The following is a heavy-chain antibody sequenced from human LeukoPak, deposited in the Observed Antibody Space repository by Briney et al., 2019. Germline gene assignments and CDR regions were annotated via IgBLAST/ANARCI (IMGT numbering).Heavy chain of an antibody. Sequence: GGSLRLSCAASGFTFSNYWMSWVRQAPGKGLEWVANIKQDGSEKYYVDSVKGRFTISRDNAKNSLYLQMSSLRAEDTAVYYCARDVLVSTTPGIDYWGQGTLVTVSS. D-gene: IGHD2-15*01. CDR3: ARDVLVSTTPGIDY. V-gene: IGHV3-7*04. CDR2: IKQDGSEK. CDR1: GFTFSNYW. J-gene: IGHJ4*02.